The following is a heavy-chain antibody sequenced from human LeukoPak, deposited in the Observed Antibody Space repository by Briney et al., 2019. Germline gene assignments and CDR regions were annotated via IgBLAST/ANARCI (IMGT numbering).Heavy chain of an antibody. CDR1: GGTFSSYA. D-gene: IGHD6-19*01. J-gene: IGHJ1*01. V-gene: IGHV1-69*06. CDR2: IIPIFGTA. Sequence: ASVKVSCKASGGTFSSYAISWVRQAPGQGLEWMGGIIPIFGTANYAQKFQGRVTITADKSTSTAYMELSSLRSEDTAVYYCARDGDLDIAVAGTGHFQHWGQGILVTVSS. CDR3: ARDGDLDIAVAGTGHFQH.